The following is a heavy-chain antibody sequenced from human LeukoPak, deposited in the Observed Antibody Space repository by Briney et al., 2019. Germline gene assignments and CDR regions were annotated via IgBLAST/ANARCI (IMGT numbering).Heavy chain of an antibody. CDR1: GYTFTSYY. Sequence: ASVKVSCKASGYTFTSYYMHWVRQAPGQGLEWMGIINPSGGSTSYAQKFQGRVTMTRDMSTSTVYMELSSLRSEDTAVYYCARDLPHHSSVNTFAYWGQGTLVTVSS. D-gene: IGHD3-22*01. V-gene: IGHV1-46*01. J-gene: IGHJ4*02. CDR3: ARDLPHHSSVNTFAY. CDR2: INPSGGST.